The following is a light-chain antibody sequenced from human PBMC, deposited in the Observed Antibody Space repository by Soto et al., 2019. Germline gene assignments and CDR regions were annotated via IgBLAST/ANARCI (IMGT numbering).Light chain of an antibody. CDR1: QSVSSF. CDR3: QQRSNWPPWT. J-gene: IGKJ1*01. CDR2: GAS. Sequence: DIVLTQSPATLSLSPGERATLTCRASQSVSSFLAWYQQKPGQAPRLLIYGASIRATGIPARFSGSGSGTDSTLTISSLEPEDFAVYYCQQRSNWPPWTFGQGTKVDI. V-gene: IGKV3-11*01.